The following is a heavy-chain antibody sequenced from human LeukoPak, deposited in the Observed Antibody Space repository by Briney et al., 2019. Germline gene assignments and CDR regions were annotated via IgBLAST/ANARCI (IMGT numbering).Heavy chain of an antibody. D-gene: IGHD5/OR15-5a*01. Sequence: GGSLRLSCAASGFTFSNYGMHWVRQAPGKGLEWVAVIWNDGSNKYYEESVKGRFTISRDNSKNTLYLQMNSLRAEDTAVYYCAKDRDIVFTTYSEVHYWGQGTLVTVSS. V-gene: IGHV3-33*06. CDR2: IWNDGSNK. CDR3: AKDRDIVFTTYSEVHY. J-gene: IGHJ4*02. CDR1: GFTFSNYG.